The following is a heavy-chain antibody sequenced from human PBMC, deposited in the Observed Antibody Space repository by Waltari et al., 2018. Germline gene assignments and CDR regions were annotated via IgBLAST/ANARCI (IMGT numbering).Heavy chain of an antibody. CDR3: ARRAGEYYYGSGSPSIAFDI. CDR2: IYYSGST. Sequence: QLQLQESGPVLVKPSETLSLTCTVSGGSISSSSYYWGWIRQPPGKGREWIGSIYYSGSTYYNPSLKSRVTISVDTSKNQFSLKLSSVTAADTAVYYCARRAGEYYYGSGSPSIAFDIWGQGTMVTVSS. D-gene: IGHD3-10*01. V-gene: IGHV4-39*01. J-gene: IGHJ3*02. CDR1: GGSISSSSYY.